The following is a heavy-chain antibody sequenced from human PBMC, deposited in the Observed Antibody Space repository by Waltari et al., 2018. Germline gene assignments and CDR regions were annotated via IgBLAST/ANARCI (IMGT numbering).Heavy chain of an antibody. D-gene: IGHD2-8*01. CDR3: ARGNGQYYGMDV. CDR2: IIPMVGKP. J-gene: IGHJ6*02. V-gene: IGHV1-69*01. Sequence: QVQLMQSGAEMKKPGSSVRVSCKASGGTFKRDGFSWVRQAPGQGLEWMGGIIPMVGKPKYAQRFQGRVRITADESTSTTYMEVKTLRFEDTAVYFCARGNGQYYGMDVWGQGTAVIVSS. CDR1: GGTFKRDG.